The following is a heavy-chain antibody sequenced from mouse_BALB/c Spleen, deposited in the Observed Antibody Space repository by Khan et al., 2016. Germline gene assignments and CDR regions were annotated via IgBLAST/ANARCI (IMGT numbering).Heavy chain of an antibody. CDR1: GFSLTSYG. J-gene: IGHJ2*01. CDR3: ARDSSTVVATSGFDY. D-gene: IGHD1-1*01. CDR2: IWAGGSA. V-gene: IGHV2-9*02. Sequence: QVQLKESGPGLVAPSQSLSITCTVTGFSLTSYGVHWVRQPPGKGLEWLGVIWAGGSANYNSALMSRLSICKDNSKSQVYLEMHSLQTHVTALYYCARDSSTVVATSGFDYRGQGTTLTVSS.